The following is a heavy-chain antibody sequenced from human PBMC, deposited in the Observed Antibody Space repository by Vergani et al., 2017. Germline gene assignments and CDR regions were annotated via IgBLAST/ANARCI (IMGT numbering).Heavy chain of an antibody. CDR2: IYHSGST. Sequence: QLQLQESGPGLVKPSETLSLTCTVSGGSISSSSYYWGWIRQPPGKGLEWIGSIYHSGSTYYNPSLKSRVTISVDTSKNQFSLKLSSVTAADTAVYYCAREERMVRGMDYWGQGTLVTVSS. V-gene: IGHV4-39*07. J-gene: IGHJ4*02. CDR3: AREERMVRGMDY. D-gene: IGHD3-10*01. CDR1: GGSISSSSYY.